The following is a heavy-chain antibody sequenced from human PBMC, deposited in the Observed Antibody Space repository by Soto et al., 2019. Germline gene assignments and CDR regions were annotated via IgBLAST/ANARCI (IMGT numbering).Heavy chain of an antibody. CDR2: INPNSGGT. D-gene: IGHD6-13*01. J-gene: IGHJ4*02. V-gene: IGHV1-2*04. CDR3: ARDRGIAAAGMDY. Sequence: GASVKVSCKASGYTFTGYYMHWVRQAPGQGLEWMGWINPNSGGTNYAQKFQGWVTMTRDTSISTAYMELSRLRSDDTAVYYCARDRGIAAAGMDYWGQGTLVTVSS. CDR1: GYTFTGYY.